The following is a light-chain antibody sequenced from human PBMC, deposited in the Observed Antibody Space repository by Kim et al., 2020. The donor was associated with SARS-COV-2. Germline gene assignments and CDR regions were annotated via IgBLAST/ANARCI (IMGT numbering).Light chain of an antibody. V-gene: IGLV3-19*01. Sequence: SSELTQDPAVSVALGQTVRITCQGDSLRSYYASWYQQKPGQAPVLVIYGKNNRPSGIPDRFSGSSSGTTASLTIPGAQPEDEADYYCNSRDSSGNHWVFG. CDR3: NSRDSSGNHWV. CDR2: GKN. CDR1: SLRSYY. J-gene: IGLJ3*02.